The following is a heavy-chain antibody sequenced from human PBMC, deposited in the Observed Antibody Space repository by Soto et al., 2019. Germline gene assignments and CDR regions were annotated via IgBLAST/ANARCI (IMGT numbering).Heavy chain of an antibody. Sequence: GGSLRLSCSASGFTFSSYAMHWVRQAPGKGLEYVSAISSNGGSTYYADSVKGRFTISRDNSKNTLYLQMSSLRAEDTAVYYCIRPMTGDRRSFEYWGPGTLVTVS. J-gene: IGHJ4*02. CDR1: GFTFSSYA. D-gene: IGHD7-27*01. V-gene: IGHV3-64D*08. CDR2: ISSNGGST. CDR3: IRPMTGDRRSFEY.